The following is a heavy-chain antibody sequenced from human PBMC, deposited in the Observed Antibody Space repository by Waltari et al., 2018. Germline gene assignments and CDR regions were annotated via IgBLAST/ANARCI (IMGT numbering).Heavy chain of an antibody. CDR2: IYYSGSP. CDR1: GGSISSYY. J-gene: IGHJ5*02. CDR3: ARYSSGWFDP. D-gene: IGHD6-25*01. V-gene: IGHV4-59*01. Sequence: QVQLQESGPGLVKPSETLSLTCTVSGGSISSYYWSWIRQPPGKGLEWIGDIYYSGSPTSNPSLTSRVTIPVDTSTNQFSLKLSSVTASDTAVYYCARYSSGWFDPWGQGTLVTVSS.